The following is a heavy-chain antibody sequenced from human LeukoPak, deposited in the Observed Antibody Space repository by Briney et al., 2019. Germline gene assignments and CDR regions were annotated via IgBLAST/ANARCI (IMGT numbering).Heavy chain of an antibody. V-gene: IGHV3-48*03. J-gene: IGHJ4*02. Sequence: PGGSLRLSCAASGFTFSSYEMNWVRQAPGKGLEWVSYISSSGSTTYYADSVKGRFTISRDNAKNSLYLQMNSLRAEDTAVYYCARGPAASGYYDSRGRYGYFDYWGQGTLVTVSS. CDR1: GFTFSSYE. CDR2: ISSSGSTT. D-gene: IGHD3-22*01. CDR3: ARGPAASGYYDSRGRYGYFDY.